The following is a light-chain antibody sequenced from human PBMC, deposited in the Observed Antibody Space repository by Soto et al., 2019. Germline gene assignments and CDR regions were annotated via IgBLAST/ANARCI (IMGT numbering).Light chain of an antibody. CDR1: SSSIGSNT. CDR3: AAWDDSLNAVV. Sequence: QSVLTQPPSASGTPGQRVLISCSGSSSSIGSNTVNWYQQLPGTAPKVLIYRSDQRPSGVPDRFSGSKSGTSASLAISGLQSDDEADYYCAAWDDSLNAVVFGGRTKLTVL. V-gene: IGLV1-44*01. CDR2: RSD. J-gene: IGLJ2*01.